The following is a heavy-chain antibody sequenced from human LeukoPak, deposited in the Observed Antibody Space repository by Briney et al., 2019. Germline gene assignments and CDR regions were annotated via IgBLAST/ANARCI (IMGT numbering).Heavy chain of an antibody. D-gene: IGHD3-3*01. Sequence: SETLSLTCTVSGGSISSSSYYWSWIRQPPGKGLEWIRYIYYSGSTNYNPSLKSRVTISVDTSKNQFSLKLSSVTAADTAVYYCARVGGYDFWSGLNWFDPWGQGTLVTVSS. V-gene: IGHV4-61*01. CDR1: GGSISSSSYY. CDR3: ARVGGYDFWSGLNWFDP. CDR2: IYYSGST. J-gene: IGHJ5*02.